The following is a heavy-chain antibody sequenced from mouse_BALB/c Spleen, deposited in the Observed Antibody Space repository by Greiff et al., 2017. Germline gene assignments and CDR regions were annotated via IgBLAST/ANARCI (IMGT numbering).Heavy chain of an antibody. J-gene: IGHJ4*01. CDR2: ISSGGSYT. D-gene: IGHD2-3*01. Sequence: EVQGVESGGGLVKPGGSLKLSCAASGFTFSSYAMSWVRQSPEKRLEWVAEISSGGSYTYYPDTVTGRFTISRDNAKNTLYLEMSSLRSEDTAMYYCARGIYERYYYAMGYWGQGNSDTVSS. CDR1: GFTFSSYA. V-gene: IGHV5-9-4*01. CDR3: ARGIYERYYYAMGY.